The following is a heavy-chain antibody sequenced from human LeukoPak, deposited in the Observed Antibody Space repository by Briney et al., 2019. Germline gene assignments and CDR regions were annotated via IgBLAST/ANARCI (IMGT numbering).Heavy chain of an antibody. CDR1: GYTFTSYY. Sequence: ASVKVSCKASGYTFTSYYMHWVRQAPGQGLEWMGIINPSGGSTSYAQKFQGRVTITADESTSTAYMELSSLRSEDTAVYYCARAYCSSTSCSFDYWGQGTLVTVSS. CDR3: ARAYCSSTSCSFDY. CDR2: INPSGGST. V-gene: IGHV1-46*01. D-gene: IGHD2-2*01. J-gene: IGHJ4*02.